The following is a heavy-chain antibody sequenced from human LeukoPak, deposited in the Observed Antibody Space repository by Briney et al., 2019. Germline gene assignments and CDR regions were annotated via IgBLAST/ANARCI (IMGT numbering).Heavy chain of an antibody. Sequence: ASVKVSCKASGYTLTSYDINWVRQATGQGLEWMGWMNPNSGNTGYAQKFQGRVTITRNTSISTAYMELSSLRSEDTAVYYCATGYSSSWSAFDIWGQGTMVTVSS. CDR1: GYTLTSYD. V-gene: IGHV1-8*03. CDR3: ATGYSSSWSAFDI. J-gene: IGHJ3*02. D-gene: IGHD6-13*01. CDR2: MNPNSGNT.